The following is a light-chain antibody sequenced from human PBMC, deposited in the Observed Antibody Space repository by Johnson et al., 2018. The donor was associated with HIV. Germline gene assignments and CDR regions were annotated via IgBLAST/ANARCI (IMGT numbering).Light chain of an antibody. V-gene: IGLV1-51*02. CDR3: GTWDSSLSAAYV. CDR1: SSNIGNNY. CDR2: ENN. Sequence: QSVLTQPPSVSAAPGQKVTISCYGSSSNIGNNYVSWYQQLPGTAPKLLIYENNKRPSGIPDRFSGSKSGTSATLGITGLPTGDEADYYCGTWDSSLSAAYVFGTGTKVTVL. J-gene: IGLJ1*01.